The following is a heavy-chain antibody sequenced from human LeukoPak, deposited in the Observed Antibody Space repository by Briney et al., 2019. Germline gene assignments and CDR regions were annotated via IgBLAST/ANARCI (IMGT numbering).Heavy chain of an antibody. D-gene: IGHD3-3*01. J-gene: IGHJ5*02. Sequence: SETLSLTCTVSGVSISSYYWSWLRQPPGKGLEWVGYIYYSGSTNYNPSLKSRVTISVDTSKNQFSLNLSSVTAADTAVYYCARDRPSYCDFWSGYDNWFDPWGGGTLVTVPS. V-gene: IGHV4-59*01. CDR3: ARDRPSYCDFWSGYDNWFDP. CDR1: GVSISSYY. CDR2: IYYSGST.